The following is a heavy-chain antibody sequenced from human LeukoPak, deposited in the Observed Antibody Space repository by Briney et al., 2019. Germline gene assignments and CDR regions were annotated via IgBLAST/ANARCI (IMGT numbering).Heavy chain of an antibody. V-gene: IGHV3-43*02. CDR1: GFTIGPYA. CDR2: IKADGSGT. Sequence: GGALRLSRAASGFTIGPYAMYWVRQGPGRGLEWVSVIKADGSGTFYADSVRGRFTTSRDNSKNSLYLQMNSLTSKDTALYYCATWAFYHNLDVWGQGTTVIVSS. CDR3: ATWAFYHNLDV. D-gene: IGHD2/OR15-2a*01. J-gene: IGHJ6*02.